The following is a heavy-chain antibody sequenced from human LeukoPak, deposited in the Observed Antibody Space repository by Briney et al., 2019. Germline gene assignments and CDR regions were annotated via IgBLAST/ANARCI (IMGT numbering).Heavy chain of an antibody. CDR1: GGSINSGNYY. D-gene: IGHD5-12*01. J-gene: IGHJ4*02. Sequence: PSETLSLTCTVSGGSINSGNYYWSWIRQPAGKGLEWIGRMSTSGSTNYNPSLKSRVTMSVDTSKNQFSLLLSSVTAADTAVYYCTRDSSGYDWFYDYWGQGTLVTVSS. V-gene: IGHV4-61*02. CDR2: MSTSGST. CDR3: TRDSSGYDWFYDY.